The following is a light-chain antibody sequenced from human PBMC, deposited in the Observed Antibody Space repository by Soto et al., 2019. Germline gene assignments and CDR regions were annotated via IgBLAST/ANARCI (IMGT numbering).Light chain of an antibody. CDR3: QQYGSSGT. J-gene: IGKJ1*01. Sequence: EIVWTQSPGTLSLSPGERATLSCRASQSFSSSYLAWYQQKPGQAPRLLIYDASNRATGIPARFSGSGSGTDFTLTISRLEPEDFAVYYCQQYGSSGTFGQGTKVDIK. CDR1: QSFSSSY. CDR2: DAS. V-gene: IGKV3-20*01.